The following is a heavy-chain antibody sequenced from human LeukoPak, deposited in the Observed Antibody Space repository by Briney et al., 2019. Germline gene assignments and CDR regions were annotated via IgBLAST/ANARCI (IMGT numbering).Heavy chain of an antibody. V-gene: IGHV1-69*04. CDR2: IIPILGIA. J-gene: IGHJ4*02. D-gene: IGHD4-17*01. CDR3: ASIPLDDYGDYEHY. CDR1: GGTFSSYA. Sequence: GASVKVSCKASGGTFSSYAISWVRQAPGQGLEWMGRIIPILGIANYAQKFQGRVTITADKSTSTAYMELSSLRSEDTAVYYCASIPLDDYGDYEHYWGQGTLVTVSS.